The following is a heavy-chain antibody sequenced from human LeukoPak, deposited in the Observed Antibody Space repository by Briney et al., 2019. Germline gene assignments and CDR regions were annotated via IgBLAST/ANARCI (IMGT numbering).Heavy chain of an antibody. CDR3: ARGGRTTWHGMDV. V-gene: IGHV3-33*01. CDR1: GLTFSTFG. D-gene: IGHD4-17*01. Sequence: GRSLRLSCEASGLTFSTFGMHWVRQAPGKGLEWVAVIWYDGSNKNYADSVKGRFTISRDTSKNPLYLQMNSLRAKDTAVYYCARGGRTTWHGMDVWGQGTTVTVSS. CDR2: IWYDGSNK. J-gene: IGHJ6*02.